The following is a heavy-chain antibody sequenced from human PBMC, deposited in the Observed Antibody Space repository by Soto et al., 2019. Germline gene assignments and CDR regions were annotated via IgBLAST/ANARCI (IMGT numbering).Heavy chain of an antibody. V-gene: IGHV3-21*01. J-gene: IGHJ4*02. Sequence: LRLSCTVSGFAFSNYGINWVRQAPGKGLEWVSSISKSDYTYYSDSVKGRFTISRDNAKNSVSLQMNTLRVEDTAVYYCAREDSIVIPAVSDFWGQGTLVTVSS. CDR2: ISKSDYT. CDR3: AREDSIVIPAVSDF. CDR1: GFAFSNYG. D-gene: IGHD2-2*01.